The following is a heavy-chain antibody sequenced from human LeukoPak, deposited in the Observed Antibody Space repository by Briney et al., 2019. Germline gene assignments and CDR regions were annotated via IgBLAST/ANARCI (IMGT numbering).Heavy chain of an antibody. J-gene: IGHJ4*02. CDR1: GGSFSGYY. V-gene: IGHV4-34*01. CDR3: ARSAGYGSGSYVDY. D-gene: IGHD3-10*01. CDR2: INHSGST. Sequence: PSETLSLTCAVYGGSFSGYYWSWIRQPPGKGLEWIGEINHSGSTNYDPSLKSRVTISVDTSKNQFSLKLSSVTAADTAVYYCARSAGYGSGSYVDYWGQGTLVTVSP.